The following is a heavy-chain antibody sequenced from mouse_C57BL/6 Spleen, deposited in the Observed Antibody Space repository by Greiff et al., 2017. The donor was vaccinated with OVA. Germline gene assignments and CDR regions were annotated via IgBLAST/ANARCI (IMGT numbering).Heavy chain of an antibody. Sequence: EVKLMESGGGLVKPGGSLKLSCAASGFTFSDYGMHWVRQAPEKGLEWVAYISSGSSTIYYADTVKGRFTISRDNAKNTLFLQMTSLRSEDTAMYYCARPGGGYDGYYAMDYWGQGTSVTVSS. D-gene: IGHD2-2*01. V-gene: IGHV5-17*01. CDR3: ARPGGGYDGYYAMDY. J-gene: IGHJ4*01. CDR1: GFTFSDYG. CDR2: ISSGSSTI.